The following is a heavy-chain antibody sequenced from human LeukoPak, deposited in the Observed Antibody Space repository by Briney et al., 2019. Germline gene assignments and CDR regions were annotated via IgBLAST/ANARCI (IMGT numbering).Heavy chain of an antibody. CDR2: IYYSGST. D-gene: IGHD4-17*01. V-gene: IGHV4-31*03. J-gene: IGHJ4*02. CDR3: ARGATVTTTDY. CDR1: GGSISSGGYY. Sequence: SETLSLTCTVSGGSISSGGYYWSWIRQHPGKGLEWIGYIYYSGSTYYNPSLKSRATISVDTSKNQFSLKLSSVTAADTAVYYCARGATVTTTDYWGQGTLVTVSS.